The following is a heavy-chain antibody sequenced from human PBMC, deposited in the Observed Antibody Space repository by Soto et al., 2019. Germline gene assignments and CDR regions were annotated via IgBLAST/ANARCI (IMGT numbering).Heavy chain of an antibody. CDR1: GGTFGNYV. Sequence: QVQLVQSGAEVKKPGSSVKVSCKASGGTFGNYVINWVRQAPGQGPEWMGGVIPIFSSGNYAQKFQGRVTMTEDMSTSTVYMDLRGLRSEDTAVYYCTRGGFSGSYFDYWGQGTLVTVSS. V-gene: IGHV1-69*06. D-gene: IGHD1-26*01. CDR2: VIPIFSSG. J-gene: IGHJ4*02. CDR3: TRGGFSGSYFDY.